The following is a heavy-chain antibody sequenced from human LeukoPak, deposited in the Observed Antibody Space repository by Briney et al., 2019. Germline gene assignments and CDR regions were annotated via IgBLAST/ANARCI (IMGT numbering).Heavy chain of an antibody. V-gene: IGHV3-9*01. Sequence: GGSLRLSCAASGFTFDDYAMHWVRQAPGKGLEWVSGISWNSGSIGYADSVKGRFTISRDNAKNSLYLQMNSLRAEDTALYYCAKDIGYDISRHASDIWGQGTMVTVS. D-gene: IGHD3-9*01. CDR1: GFTFDDYA. CDR3: AKDIGYDISRHASDI. CDR2: ISWNSGSI. J-gene: IGHJ3*02.